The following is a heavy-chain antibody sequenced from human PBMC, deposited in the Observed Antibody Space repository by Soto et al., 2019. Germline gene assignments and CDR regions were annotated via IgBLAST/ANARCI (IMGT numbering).Heavy chain of an antibody. J-gene: IGHJ4*02. Sequence: SVKVSCKASGYTFTGHYIHWLRHAPEQGPEWMGEMGPESGATRYAQKFQGRVTMTRDMSITTVYMELNNLSPDDTAVYYCGRGRSGQIVVFYWGQGTPVTVSS. CDR1: GYTFTGHY. V-gene: IGHV1-2*02. CDR3: GRGRSGQIVVFY. CDR2: MGPESGAT. D-gene: IGHD3-22*01.